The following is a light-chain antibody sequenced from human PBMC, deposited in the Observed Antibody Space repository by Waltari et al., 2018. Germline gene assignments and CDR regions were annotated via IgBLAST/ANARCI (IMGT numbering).Light chain of an antibody. CDR2: VAS. J-gene: IGKJ1*01. Sequence: EIVLTQSPGTLSLSLGERATVSGRASQSVSRALAWYQQKPGQAPRLLIYVASTRATGIPDRFSGSGSGTDFSLTISRLEPDDFAVYYCQHYLRLPVTFGQGTTVEI. CDR3: QHYLRLPVT. CDR1: QSVSRA. V-gene: IGKV3-20*01.